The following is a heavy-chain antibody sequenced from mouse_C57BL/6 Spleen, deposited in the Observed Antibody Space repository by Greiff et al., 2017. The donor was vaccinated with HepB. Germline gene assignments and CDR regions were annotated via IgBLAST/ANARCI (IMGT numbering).Heavy chain of an antibody. J-gene: IGHJ1*03. Sequence: EVQLQESGAELVRPGASVKLSCTASGFNIKDYYMHWVKQRPEQGLEWIGRIDPEDGDTEYAPKFQGKATMTADTSSNTAYLQLSSLTSEDTAVYYCTTDYYGSSWYFDVWGKGTTVTVSS. D-gene: IGHD1-1*01. CDR3: TTDYYGSSWYFDV. CDR2: IDPEDGDT. CDR1: GFNIKDYY. V-gene: IGHV14-1*01.